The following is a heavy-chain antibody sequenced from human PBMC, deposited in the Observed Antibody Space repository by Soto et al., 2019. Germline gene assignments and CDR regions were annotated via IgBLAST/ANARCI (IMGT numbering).Heavy chain of an antibody. J-gene: IGHJ5*02. V-gene: IGHV3-13*01. CDR1: GFTFSAFD. D-gene: IGHD2-8*02. Sequence: EVQLVESGGGLVQPGGSLRLSCAAPGFTFSAFDMHWVRQTTGKGLEWVAAIGTQHDTYYPDSVKGRFTISRENAKNSFYLQMNSLRAGDTAVYYCARQASYWHGGGGWFDPWGQGTLVTVSS. CDR3: ARQASYWHGGGGWFDP. CDR2: IGTQHDT.